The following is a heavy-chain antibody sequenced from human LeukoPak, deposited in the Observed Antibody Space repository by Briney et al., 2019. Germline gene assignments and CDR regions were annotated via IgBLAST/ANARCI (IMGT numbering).Heavy chain of an antibody. Sequence: NTSETLSLTCTVSGGSIRGYYWSWIRQPPGKGLEWIGYIYYSGSTNYNPSLKSRVTISVDTSKNQFSLKLTSVTAADTAVYYCARANGSGTFYQADYWGQGTLVTVSS. CDR3: ARANGSGTFYQADY. D-gene: IGHD3-10*01. CDR1: GGSIRGYY. J-gene: IGHJ4*02. CDR2: IYYSGST. V-gene: IGHV4-59*01.